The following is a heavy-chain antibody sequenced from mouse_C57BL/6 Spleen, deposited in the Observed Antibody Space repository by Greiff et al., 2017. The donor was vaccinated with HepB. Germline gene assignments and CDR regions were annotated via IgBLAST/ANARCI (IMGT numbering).Heavy chain of an antibody. Sequence: EVKLMESGGGLVKPGGSLKLSCAASGFTFSSYAMSWVRQTPEKRLEWVATISDGGSYTYYPDNVKGRFTISRDNAKNNLYLQMSHLKSEGTAMYDCAREGGAVGAMDYWGQGTSVTVSS. V-gene: IGHV5-4*03. D-gene: IGHD6-1*01. CDR3: AREGGAVGAMDY. CDR2: ISDGGSYT. J-gene: IGHJ4*01. CDR1: GFTFSSYA.